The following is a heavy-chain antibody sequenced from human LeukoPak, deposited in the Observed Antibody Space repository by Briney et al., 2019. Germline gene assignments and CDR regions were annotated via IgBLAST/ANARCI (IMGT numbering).Heavy chain of an antibody. CDR1: GFTFTSSA. V-gene: IGHV1-58*02. CDR3: AAISAYYDFWSGIDYDY. D-gene: IGHD3-3*01. J-gene: IGHJ4*02. Sequence: SVKVSCKVSGFTFTSSAMRWVRQARGQRLEWIGWIVVGSGNTNYAQKFQERVTITRDMSTSIAYMELSSLRSEDTAVYYCAAISAYYDFWSGIDYDYWGQGTLVTVSS. CDR2: IVVGSGNT.